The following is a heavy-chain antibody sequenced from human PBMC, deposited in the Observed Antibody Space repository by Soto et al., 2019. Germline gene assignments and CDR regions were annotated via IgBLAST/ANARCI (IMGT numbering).Heavy chain of an antibody. CDR3: ARSEWDSSRWYLVYYYYGMDV. D-gene: IGHD6-13*01. Sequence: PSETLSLTCAVSGGSISSSNWWSWVRQPPGKGLEWIGEIYHSGNTTYNPSLKSRVTISVDKSKNQFSLTLSSVTAADTAAYYCARSEWDSSRWYLVYYYYGMDVWGQGTTVTVSS. CDR2: IYHSGNT. V-gene: IGHV4-4*02. J-gene: IGHJ6*02. CDR1: GGSISSSNW.